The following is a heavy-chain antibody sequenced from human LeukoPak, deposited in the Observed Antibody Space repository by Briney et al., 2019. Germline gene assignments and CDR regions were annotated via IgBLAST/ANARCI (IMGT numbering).Heavy chain of an antibody. V-gene: IGHV3-30-3*01. J-gene: IGHJ5*02. CDR2: ISYDGSNK. CDR1: GFTFSSYA. CDR3: AKDRSSSWSRGWFDP. D-gene: IGHD6-13*01. Sequence: GGSLRLSCAASGFTFSSYAMHWVRPAPGKGLEWVAIISYDGSNKYYADSVKGRFTISRDNSKNTLYLQMNSLRAEDTAVYYCAKDRSSSWSRGWFDPWGQGTLVTVSS.